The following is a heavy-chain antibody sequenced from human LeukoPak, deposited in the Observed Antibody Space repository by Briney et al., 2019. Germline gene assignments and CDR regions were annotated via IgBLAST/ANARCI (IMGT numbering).Heavy chain of an antibody. CDR1: GFTVSSNY. V-gene: IGHV3-66*01. D-gene: IGHD6-19*01. CDR2: LYSGSCT. CDR3: ARARTYSSGWWYYFDY. J-gene: IGHJ4*02. Sequence: PGGSLRLSCAASGFTVSSNYMSWVRQAPGKGLEWVSILYSGSCTYYADSVKGRFTISRDTSRNTLYLQMNSLRAEDTAIYYCARARTYSSGWWYYFDYWGEGTLVSVSS.